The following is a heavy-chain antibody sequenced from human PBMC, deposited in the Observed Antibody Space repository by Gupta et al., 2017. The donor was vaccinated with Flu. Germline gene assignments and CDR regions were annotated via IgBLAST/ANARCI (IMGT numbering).Heavy chain of an antibody. D-gene: IGHD4-17*01. CDR1: GFTFRDYW. Sequence: EVQLVESGGGLVQPGGSLRLSCAAAGFTFRDYWMHWVRQAPGKGLVWVSRIKPDGSSTNYADSVKGRFTISRDNAKNTLYLQMNSLRAEDTAVYYCARLWSMTTVTTAGASDYWGQGTLVTVSS. J-gene: IGHJ4*02. CDR3: ARLWSMTTVTTAGASDY. V-gene: IGHV3-74*01. CDR2: IKPDGSST.